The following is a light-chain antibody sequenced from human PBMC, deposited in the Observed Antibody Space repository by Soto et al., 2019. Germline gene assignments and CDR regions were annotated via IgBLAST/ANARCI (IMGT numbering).Light chain of an antibody. V-gene: IGKV1-5*03. CDR2: KAS. CDR3: QQYDTYPWT. Sequence: DIQMTQSPSTLSASVGDRVTLTCRASQSIGSWLAWYQQKPGKAPNLLIYKASDLQSGVPSRFSGCQSGTEFTLTISSLQPDDFATYYCQQYDTYPWTFGQGTKVE. CDR1: QSIGSW. J-gene: IGKJ1*01.